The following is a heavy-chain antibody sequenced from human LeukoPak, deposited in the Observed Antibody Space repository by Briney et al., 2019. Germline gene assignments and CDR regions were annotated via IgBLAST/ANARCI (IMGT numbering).Heavy chain of an antibody. V-gene: IGHV3-30*02. D-gene: IGHD2-15*01. Sequence: PGGSLRLSCDASGFTFSSYAMHWVRQPPGKGLEWVTFMRSLTSDKYYADSVKGRFTISRDKSKNTLYLQMNSLRPEDTAVYYCAKGLDIPLESWGQGILVTVSS. J-gene: IGHJ4*02. CDR1: GFTFSSYA. CDR3: AKGLDIPLES. CDR2: MRSLTSDK.